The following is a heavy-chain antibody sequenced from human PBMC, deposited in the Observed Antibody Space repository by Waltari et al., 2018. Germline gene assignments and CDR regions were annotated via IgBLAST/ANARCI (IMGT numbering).Heavy chain of an antibody. CDR3: AKDDSSGYYKQSFDY. Sequence: EVQLLESGGGLVQPGGSLSLSCAASGFTFSSYAMSWVRQAPGKGLEWVSAISGSGGSTYYADSVKGRFTISRDNSKNTLYLQMNSLRAEDTAVYYCAKDDSSGYYKQSFDYWGQGTLVTVSS. D-gene: IGHD3-22*01. CDR2: ISGSGGST. CDR1: GFTFSSYA. J-gene: IGHJ4*02. V-gene: IGHV3-23*01.